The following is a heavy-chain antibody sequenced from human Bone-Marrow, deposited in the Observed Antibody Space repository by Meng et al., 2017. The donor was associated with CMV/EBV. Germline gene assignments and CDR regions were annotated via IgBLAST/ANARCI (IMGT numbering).Heavy chain of an antibody. CDR2: INPNSGGT. CDR1: GYTFTGYY. Sequence: ASVKVYCKASGYTFTGYYMHWVRQAPGQGLEWMGWINPNSGGTNYAQKFQGRVTMTRDTSISTAYMELSRLRSDDTAVYYCARYGIGGNAFDICGQGIMITVSS. CDR3: ARYGIGGNAFDI. J-gene: IGHJ3*02. V-gene: IGHV1-2*02. D-gene: IGHD3-10*01.